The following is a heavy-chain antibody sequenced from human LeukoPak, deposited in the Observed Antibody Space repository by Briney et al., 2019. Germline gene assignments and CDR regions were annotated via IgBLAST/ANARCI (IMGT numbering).Heavy chain of an antibody. CDR1: GFTFSSYW. D-gene: IGHD3-22*01. V-gene: IGHV3-23*01. CDR3: ARFPNMYYDDTSGYYGFDS. Sequence: GGSLRLSCAASGFTFSSYWMSWVRQAPGKGLEWVSAIIESGESTYYTDSVKGRFTISRDSSKNTLYLQMNSLRSDDTAVYYCARFPNMYYDDTSGYYGFDSWGQGTLVTVSS. J-gene: IGHJ5*01. CDR2: IIESGEST.